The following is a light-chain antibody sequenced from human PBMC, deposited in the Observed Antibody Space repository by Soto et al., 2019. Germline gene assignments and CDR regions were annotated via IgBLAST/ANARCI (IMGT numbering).Light chain of an antibody. Sequence: DIVMTQSPDSLAVSLGERATINCKSSQSVLYSSNNKNYLAWYQHKPGQPPNLLISWASTRESGVPDRFSGSGSGTDFTLTISSLQAEDVAVYYCQQYYSTPYTFGHGTKLEIK. J-gene: IGKJ2*01. CDR1: QSVLYSSNNKNY. CDR2: WAS. V-gene: IGKV4-1*01. CDR3: QQYYSTPYT.